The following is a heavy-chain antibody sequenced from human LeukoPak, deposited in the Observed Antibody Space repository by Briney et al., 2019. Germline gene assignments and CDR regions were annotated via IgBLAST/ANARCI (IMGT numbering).Heavy chain of an antibody. Sequence: SETLSLTCTVSGGSISSYYWSWIRQPAGKGLEWIGRIYTSGSTNYNPSLKSRVTISVDTSKNQFSLKLSSVTAADTAVYYCARHFWSGYYTLFDYWGQGTLVTVSS. D-gene: IGHD3-3*01. CDR3: ARHFWSGYYTLFDY. CDR1: GGSISSYY. J-gene: IGHJ4*02. CDR2: IYTSGST. V-gene: IGHV4-4*07.